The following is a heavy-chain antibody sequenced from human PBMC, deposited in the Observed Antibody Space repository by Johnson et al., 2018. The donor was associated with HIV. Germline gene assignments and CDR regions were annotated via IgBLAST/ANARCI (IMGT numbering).Heavy chain of an antibody. J-gene: IGHJ3*02. CDR3: AKDQDCGGDFYPDAFDI. D-gene: IGHD2-21*02. CDR2: IRHDGSNK. V-gene: IGHV3-30*02. Sequence: QVQLVESGGGVVQPGGSLRLSCAASGFTFSNYGMHWARQAPGKRLEWVAFIRHDGSNKYYADSVKGRFTISRDNSKNTLYLQMNSLRAEDTAVYYCAKDQDCGGDFYPDAFDIWGQGTMVTVSS. CDR1: GFTFSNYG.